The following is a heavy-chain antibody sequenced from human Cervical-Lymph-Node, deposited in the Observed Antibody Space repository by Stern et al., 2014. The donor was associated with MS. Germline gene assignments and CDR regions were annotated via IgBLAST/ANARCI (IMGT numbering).Heavy chain of an antibody. Sequence: VQLVESGAEVKKPGASVKVSCKTSGYTFTSYYIHWVRQASGRGLEWIGRINPSSGVTNDAPKFQGRVTMTRDTSMNTAYMELDNLTSDDTAVFYCASRVGGTTLARWGQGTLVTVSS. J-gene: IGHJ4*02. CDR2: INPSSGVT. D-gene: IGHD1-1*01. CDR1: GYTFTSYY. V-gene: IGHV1-2*06. CDR3: ASRVGGTTLAR.